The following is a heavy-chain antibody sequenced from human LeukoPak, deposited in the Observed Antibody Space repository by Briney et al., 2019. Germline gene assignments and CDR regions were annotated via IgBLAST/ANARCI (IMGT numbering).Heavy chain of an antibody. V-gene: IGHV3-64D*06. CDR3: VKDGLAFCGGDCYSYFDY. J-gene: IGHJ4*02. D-gene: IGHD2-21*02. Sequence: GGSLRLSCSASGFTFSVYAIHWVRQAPGKGLEYVSTIISNGGSTYYADSVKGRFTISRDNSKNTVSLQMSSLRAEDTALYYCVKDGLAFCGGDCYSYFDYWGQGTLVAVSS. CDR2: IISNGGST. CDR1: GFTFSVYA.